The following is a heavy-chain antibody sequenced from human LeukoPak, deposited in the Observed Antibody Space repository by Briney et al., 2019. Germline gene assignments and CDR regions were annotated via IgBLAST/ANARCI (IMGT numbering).Heavy chain of an antibody. CDR3: ARDRDGGNIDY. D-gene: IGHD2-15*01. Sequence: GRSLRLSCAASGFTFSSYGMHWVRQAPGKGLEWVAVISYDGSNKYYADSVKGRFTISRDNSKNTLYLQMNSLRAEDTAVYYCARDRDGGNIDYWGQGTLVTVSS. CDR1: GFTFSSYG. J-gene: IGHJ4*02. CDR2: ISYDGSNK. V-gene: IGHV3-30*03.